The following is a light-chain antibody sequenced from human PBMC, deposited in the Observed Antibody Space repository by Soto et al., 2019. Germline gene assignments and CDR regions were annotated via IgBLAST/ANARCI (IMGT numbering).Light chain of an antibody. CDR2: DAS. J-gene: IGKJ5*01. Sequence: EIVLTQSPATLSLSPGERATLSCMASQSVSSYLAWYQQKPGQAPRLLIFDASNRATGIPARFSGSGSGTDFTLTISSLEPEDFAVYYCQHRSIWPVSFGQGTRLEIK. CDR1: QSVSSY. V-gene: IGKV3-11*01. CDR3: QHRSIWPVS.